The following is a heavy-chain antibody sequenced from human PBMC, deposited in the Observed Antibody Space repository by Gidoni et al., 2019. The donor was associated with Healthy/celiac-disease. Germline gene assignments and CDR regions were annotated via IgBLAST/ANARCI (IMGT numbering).Heavy chain of an antibody. Sequence: EVQLVESGGGLVQPGRSLRLSCTASGFTFGDYAMSWVRQAPGKGLEWVGFIRSKAYGGTTEYAASVKGRFTISRDDSKSIAYLQMNSLKTEDTAVYYCHLVVTAGRYYFDYWGQGTLVTVSS. J-gene: IGHJ4*02. CDR3: HLVVTAGRYYFDY. CDR1: GFTFGDYA. V-gene: IGHV3-49*04. D-gene: IGHD2-21*02. CDR2: IRSKAYGGTT.